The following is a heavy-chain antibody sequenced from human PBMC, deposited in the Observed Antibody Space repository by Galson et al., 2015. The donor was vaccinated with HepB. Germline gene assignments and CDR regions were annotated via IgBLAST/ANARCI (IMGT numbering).Heavy chain of an antibody. CDR1: GYTFTSYG. CDR3: AAYCSGGSCYSPFGMDV. CDR2: ISAYNGNT. J-gene: IGHJ6*02. Sequence: SVKVSCKASGYTFTSYGISWVRQAPGQGLEWMGWISAYNGNTNYAQKLQGRVAMTTDTSTSTAYMELRSLRSDDTAVYYCAAYCSGGSCYSPFGMDVWGQGTTVTVSS. V-gene: IGHV1-18*04. D-gene: IGHD2-15*01.